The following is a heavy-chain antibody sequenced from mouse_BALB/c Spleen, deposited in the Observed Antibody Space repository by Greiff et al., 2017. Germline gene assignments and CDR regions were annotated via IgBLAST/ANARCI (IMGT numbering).Heavy chain of an antibody. CDR3: ARYATYYGSFAY. CDR2: IDPANGNT. Sequence: VQLQQSGAELVKPGASVKLSCTASGFNIKDTYMHWVKQRPEQGLEWIGRIDPANGNTKYDPKFQGKATITADTSSNTAYLQLSSLTSEDTAVYYCARYATYYGSFAYWGQGTLVTVSA. V-gene: IGHV14-3*02. J-gene: IGHJ3*01. D-gene: IGHD2-9*01. CDR1: GFNIKDTY.